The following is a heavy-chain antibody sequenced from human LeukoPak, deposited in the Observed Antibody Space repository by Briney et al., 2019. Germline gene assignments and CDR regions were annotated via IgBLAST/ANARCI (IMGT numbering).Heavy chain of an antibody. CDR1: GFTFSSYG. CDR2: IQYDGSNK. Sequence: GGSLRLSCAASGFTFSSYGMHWVRQAPGKWLEWVAFIQYDGSNKYYVDSVKGRFTISRDNSKNTLYLQMNSLRAEDTAVYYCAKDKSSSSSSGLKYYFDYWGQGTLVTVSS. CDR3: AKDKSSSSSSGLKYYFDY. D-gene: IGHD6-6*01. J-gene: IGHJ4*02. V-gene: IGHV3-30*02.